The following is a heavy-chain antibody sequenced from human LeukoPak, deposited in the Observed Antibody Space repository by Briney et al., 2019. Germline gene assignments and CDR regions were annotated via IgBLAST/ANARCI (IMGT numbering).Heavy chain of an antibody. V-gene: IGHV3-66*01. CDR3: ARDLMAFWSDIIEGPFDY. CDR1: GFDVTNKY. J-gene: IGHJ4*02. D-gene: IGHD3-3*01. CDR2: IYSAAST. Sequence: GGSLRLSCAASGFDVTNKYMTWVRQTPEKGLDWVSVIYSAASTLYAASVKGRFTISRDKSNNTPYLEMNSLRAEDTAVYYCARDLMAFWSDIIEGPFDYWGQGTLVTVSS.